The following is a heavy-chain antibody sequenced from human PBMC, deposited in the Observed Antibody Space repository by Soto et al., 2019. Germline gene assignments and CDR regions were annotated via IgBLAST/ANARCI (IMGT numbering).Heavy chain of an antibody. J-gene: IGHJ4*02. CDR1: GFTFSSYA. Sequence: PGGSLRLACAASGFTFSSYAMSWVRQAPGKGLEWVSAISGSGGSTYYADSVKGRFTISRDNSKNTLYLQMNSLRAEDTAVDYCASNRSGWYFLSWGQGTLVIGSS. CDR3: ASNRSGWYFLS. CDR2: ISGSGGST. D-gene: IGHD6-19*01. V-gene: IGHV3-23*01.